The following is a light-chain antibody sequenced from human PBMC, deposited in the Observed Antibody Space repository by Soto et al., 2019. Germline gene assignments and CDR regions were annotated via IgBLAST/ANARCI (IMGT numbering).Light chain of an antibody. CDR3: QQYNNWPTWT. J-gene: IGKJ1*01. CDR2: GAS. CDR1: QSVSSSY. Sequence: EIVLTQSPGTLSLSPGERATLSCRASQSVSSSYLAWYQQKPGQAPRLLIYGASSRATGIPDRFSASGSGTDFTLTISSLEPEDFAVYYCQQYNNWPTWTFGQGTKVDIK. V-gene: IGKV3-20*01.